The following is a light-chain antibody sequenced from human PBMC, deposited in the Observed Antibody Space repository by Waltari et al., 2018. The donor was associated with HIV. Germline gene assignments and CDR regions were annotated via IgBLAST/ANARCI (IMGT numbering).Light chain of an antibody. CDR3: QVWDASSDHLVI. J-gene: IGLJ2*01. CDR1: HLGDKT. Sequence: SFVLTQPPSVSVAPGQTARIPCGGNHLGDKTVHWYQQKPGQAPLLVVYDDSDRPSGIPERFSGSNSWNTATLTISRVEAGDEADYHCQVWDASSDHLVIFGGGTKLTVL. V-gene: IGLV3-21*02. CDR2: DDS.